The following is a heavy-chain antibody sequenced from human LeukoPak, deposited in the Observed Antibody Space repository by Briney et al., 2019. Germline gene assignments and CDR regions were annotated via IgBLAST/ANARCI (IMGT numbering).Heavy chain of an antibody. CDR3: ARSLADILTGYPDRPNYYYYGMDV. J-gene: IGHJ6*02. Sequence: ASVKVSCKASGYTFTGYYMHWVRQAPGQGLEWMGWINPNSGGTNYAQKFQGRVTVTRDTSISTAYMELSRLRSDDTAVYYCARSLADILTGYPDRPNYYYYGMDVWGQGTTVTVSS. CDR1: GYTFTGYY. D-gene: IGHD3-9*01. CDR2: INPNSGGT. V-gene: IGHV1-2*02.